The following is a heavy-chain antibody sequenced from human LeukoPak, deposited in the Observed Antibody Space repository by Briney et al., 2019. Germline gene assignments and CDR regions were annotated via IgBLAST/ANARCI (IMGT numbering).Heavy chain of an antibody. Sequence: GGSLRLSCAASGFAFTSQAMGWVRQAPGKGLEWVSVISDIGNITYYADSVKGRFTISRANSKNTLFLKMNSLRAEDTAVYYCAKDARRTSGWYFFDYWGQGTLVTVSS. CDR2: ISDIGNIT. J-gene: IGHJ4*02. V-gene: IGHV3-23*01. D-gene: IGHD6-19*01. CDR1: GFAFTSQA. CDR3: AKDARRTSGWYFFDY.